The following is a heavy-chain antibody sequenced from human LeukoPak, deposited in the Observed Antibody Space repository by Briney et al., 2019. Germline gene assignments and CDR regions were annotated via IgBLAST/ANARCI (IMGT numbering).Heavy chain of an antibody. CDR1: GFTFSSYW. J-gene: IGHJ4*02. D-gene: IGHD1/OR15-1a*01. CDR3: ARDNNGDY. V-gene: IGHV3-30*03. CDR2: ISYDESSE. Sequence: GGSLRLSCAASGFTFSSYWMSWVRQAPGKGLEWVAVISYDESSEYYADSVKGRFTISRDNSKNTLYLQMNSLRAEDTAVYYCARDNNGDYWGQGTLVTVSS.